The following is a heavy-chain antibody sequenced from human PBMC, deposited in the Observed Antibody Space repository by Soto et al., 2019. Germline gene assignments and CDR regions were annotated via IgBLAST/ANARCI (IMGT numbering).Heavy chain of an antibody. CDR2: IKQDGSEK. V-gene: IGHV3-7*03. J-gene: IGHJ5*02. CDR3: AREWVVVVPAAIGVWFDP. CDR1: GFTFSSYW. D-gene: IGHD2-2*01. Sequence: PGGSLRLSCAASGFTFSSYWMSWFRQAPGKGLEWVANIKQDGSEKYYVDSVKGRFTISRDNAKNSLYLQMNSLRAEDTAVYYCAREWVVVVPAAIGVWFDPWGQGTLVTVSS.